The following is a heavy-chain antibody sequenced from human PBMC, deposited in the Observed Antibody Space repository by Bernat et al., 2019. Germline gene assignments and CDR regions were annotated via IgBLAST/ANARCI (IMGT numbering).Heavy chain of an antibody. V-gene: IGHV3-30*01. CDR1: GFTFSSYA. D-gene: IGHD3-9*01. CDR3: ARDLHYDILTGDPDY. Sequence: QVQLVESGGGVVQPGRSLRLSCAASGFTFSSYAMHWVRQAPGKGLEGVAVISYDGSNKYYADSVKGRFTISRDNSKNTLYLQMNSLRAEDTAVYYCARDLHYDILTGDPDYWGQGTLVTVSS. J-gene: IGHJ4*02. CDR2: ISYDGSNK.